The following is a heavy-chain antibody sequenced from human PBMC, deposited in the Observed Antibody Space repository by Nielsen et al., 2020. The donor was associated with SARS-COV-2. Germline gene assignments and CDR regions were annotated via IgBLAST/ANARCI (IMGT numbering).Heavy chain of an antibody. Sequence: SLKISCAASGFTFDDYAMHWARQAPGKGLEWVSGISWNSGSIGYADSVKGRFTISRDNAKNSLYLQMNSLRAEDTALYYCAKDEDRWVWGQGTTVTVSS. D-gene: IGHD5-24*01. CDR2: ISWNSGSI. CDR3: AKDEDRWV. J-gene: IGHJ6*02. CDR1: GFTFDDYA. V-gene: IGHV3-9*01.